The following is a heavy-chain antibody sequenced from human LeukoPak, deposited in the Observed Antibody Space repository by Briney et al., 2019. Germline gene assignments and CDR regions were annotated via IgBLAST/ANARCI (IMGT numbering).Heavy chain of an antibody. J-gene: IGHJ3*02. Sequence: SETLSLTCAVYGGSFSGYYWSWIRQPPGKGLEWIGYIYYSGSTYYNPSLKSRVTISVDTSKNQFSLKLSSVTAADTAVYYCARYAAHDAFDIWGQGTMVTVFS. D-gene: IGHD6-6*01. CDR3: ARYAAHDAFDI. CDR2: IYYSGST. V-gene: IGHV4-34*01. CDR1: GGSFSGYY.